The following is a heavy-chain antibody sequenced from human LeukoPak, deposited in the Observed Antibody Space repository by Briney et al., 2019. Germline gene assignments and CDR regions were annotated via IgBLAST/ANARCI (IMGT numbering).Heavy chain of an antibody. D-gene: IGHD1-26*01. CDR3: ARTRYTGNQVDY. V-gene: IGHV3-74*01. J-gene: IGHJ4*02. CDR1: GFTFSSYW. Sequence: GGSLRLSCAASGFTFSSYWMHWVRQVPGKGLVWVSRINGDGSSTSYADSVEGRFTISRDNAKNTVYLQMNSLRAEDTAVFYCARTRYTGNQVDYWGQGTLVTVSS. CDR2: INGDGSST.